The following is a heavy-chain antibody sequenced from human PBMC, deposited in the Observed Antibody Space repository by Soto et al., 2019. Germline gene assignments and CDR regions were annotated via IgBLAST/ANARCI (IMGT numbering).Heavy chain of an antibody. Sequence: EVHLVESGGGLVQPGGSLRLSCAASGFTVSSKYMSWVRQAPGKGLEWVSLIQSGGPTYYADSVKGRFTISRDTSENTLHLQMDSLRAEDTAVYYSARDDVHCDGGRCYGVPLDFWGKGTTVTVSS. CDR2: IQSGGPT. CDR1: GFTVSSKY. CDR3: ARDDVHCDGGRCYGVPLDF. J-gene: IGHJ6*04. D-gene: IGHD2-15*01. V-gene: IGHV3-66*01.